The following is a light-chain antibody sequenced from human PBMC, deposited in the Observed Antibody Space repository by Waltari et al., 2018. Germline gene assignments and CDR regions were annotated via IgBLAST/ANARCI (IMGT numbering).Light chain of an antibody. CDR2: RAS. CDR3: QQHGTLPAT. CDR1: QTVGSSS. V-gene: IGKV3-20*01. Sequence: EIVLTQSPGTASLSQGERVTLSCRASQTVGSSSLAWYQQKPGQAPRLVIYRASRRATGIPDRFSGSGSGTDFSLTSSRLEPEDFAVYYCQQHGTLPATFGQGTKVEIK. J-gene: IGKJ1*01.